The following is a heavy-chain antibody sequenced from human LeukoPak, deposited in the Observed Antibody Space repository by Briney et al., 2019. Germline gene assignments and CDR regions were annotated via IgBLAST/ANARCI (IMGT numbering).Heavy chain of an antibody. D-gene: IGHD3-16*01. CDR3: VRDSGPRWGPKIVDDAFDI. Sequence: HAGGSLRLSCAASGFSFSTYGMNWVRQAPGKGLETISYISSGSSTVEYADSVKGRFTISRDNTKNSLYLQMDSLRDEDTAVYYCVRDSGPRWGPKIVDDAFDIWGQGTRVTVSS. V-gene: IGHV3-48*02. CDR1: GFSFSTYG. J-gene: IGHJ3*02. CDR2: ISSGSSTV.